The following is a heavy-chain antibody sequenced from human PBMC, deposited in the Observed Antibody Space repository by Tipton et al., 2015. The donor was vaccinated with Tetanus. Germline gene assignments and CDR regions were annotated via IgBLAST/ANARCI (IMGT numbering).Heavy chain of an antibody. CDR1: GASITTYH. D-gene: IGHD3-16*01. CDR2: IYYTGAT. CDR3: EGDDYYETSLRDYYGEEV. J-gene: IGHJ6*02. V-gene: IGHV4-59*01. Sequence: TLSLTCTVSGASITTYHWSWLRRTPGRGLEWIGHIYYTGATSYNSSLQSRVTLSIDTSKNQFPLKMTSVTAADTAVYFCEGDDYYETSLRDYYGEEVWGQGTTVTVSS.